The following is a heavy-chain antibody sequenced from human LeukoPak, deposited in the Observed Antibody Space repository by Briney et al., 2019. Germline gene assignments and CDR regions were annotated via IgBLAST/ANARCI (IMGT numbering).Heavy chain of an antibody. J-gene: IGHJ4*02. Sequence: QPGGSLRVSCAASGFTFSTYSMNWVRQAPGKGLEWLSYISTSSSTRYYADSVKGRFTISRDNANNSLYLQMNSLRAEDTAVYYCARGRASSYGYFDYWGQGTLVTVSS. D-gene: IGHD5-18*01. CDR2: ISTSSSTR. V-gene: IGHV3-48*01. CDR3: ARGRASSYGYFDY. CDR1: GFTFSTYS.